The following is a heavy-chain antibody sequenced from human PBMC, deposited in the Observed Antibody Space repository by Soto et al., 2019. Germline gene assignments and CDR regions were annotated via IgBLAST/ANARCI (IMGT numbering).Heavy chain of an antibody. CDR2: IIPILGIA. CDR3: ARLGYCSSTSCSYYFDY. J-gene: IGHJ4*02. V-gene: IGHV1-69*10. D-gene: IGHD2-2*01. Sequence: ASVKVSCKASGGTFSSYAISWVRQAPGQGLEWMGGIIPILGIANYAQKFQGRVTITADKSTSTAYMELSSLRSEDTAVYYCARLGYCSSTSCSYYFDYWGQGTLVTVSS. CDR1: GGTFSSYA.